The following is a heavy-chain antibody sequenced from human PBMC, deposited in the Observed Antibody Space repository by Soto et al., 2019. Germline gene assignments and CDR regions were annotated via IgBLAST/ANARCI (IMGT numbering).Heavy chain of an antibody. CDR1: GGSISTINW. D-gene: IGHD6-6*01. V-gene: IGHV4-4*02. Sequence: QVELQEAGPGLVKPSGTLSLTCAVSGGSISTINWWTWVRQPPGKGLDWIGEIYQTGSTSYNPSLDSRVTISIDKSKNQFSLKLRSVTAADTAVYYCARVSSRSAFGMDVWGQGATVTVSS. CDR2: IYQTGST. CDR3: ARVSSRSAFGMDV. J-gene: IGHJ6*02.